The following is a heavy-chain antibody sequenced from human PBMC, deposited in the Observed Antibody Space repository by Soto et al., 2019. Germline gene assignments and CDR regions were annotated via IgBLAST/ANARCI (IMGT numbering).Heavy chain of an antibody. D-gene: IGHD6-19*01. CDR2: IYYSGST. CDR3: ARGYPLGWLSQGDAFDI. J-gene: IGHJ3*02. CDR1: GGSISSYY. V-gene: IGHV4-59*01. Sequence: PSETLSLTCTVSGGSISSYYWSWIRQPPGKGLEWIGYIYYSGSTNYNPSLKSRVTISVDTSKNQFSLKLSSVTAADTAVYYCARGYPLGWLSQGDAFDIWGQGTMVTVSS.